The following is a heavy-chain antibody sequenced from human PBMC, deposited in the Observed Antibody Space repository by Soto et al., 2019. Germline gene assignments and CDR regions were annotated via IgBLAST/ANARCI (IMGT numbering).Heavy chain of an antibody. CDR3: AKLTIFGVVIPGHIDS. Sequence: GGSLRLSCAASGFTFSSYAMSWVRQAPGKGLEWVSAISGSGGSTYYADSVKGRFTISRDNSKNTLYLQMNSLRAEDTAVYYCAKLTIFGVVIPGHIDSWGQGTLVTVSS. D-gene: IGHD3-3*01. CDR1: GFTFSSYA. CDR2: ISGSGGST. V-gene: IGHV3-23*01. J-gene: IGHJ4*02.